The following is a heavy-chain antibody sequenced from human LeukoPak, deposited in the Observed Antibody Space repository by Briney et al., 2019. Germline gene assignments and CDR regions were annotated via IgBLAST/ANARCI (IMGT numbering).Heavy chain of an antibody. J-gene: IGHJ5*02. V-gene: IGHV3-30*18. CDR2: ISYDGSNK. D-gene: IGHD6-19*01. CDR1: GFTFSSYG. CDR3: AKGRPGFYSSGWYPWSWFGP. Sequence: PGRSLRLSCAASGFTFSSYGMHWVRQAPGKGLEWVAVISYDGSNKYYADSVKGRFTISRDNSKNTLYLQMNSLRAEDTAVYYCAKGRPGFYSSGWYPWSWFGPWGQGTLVTVSS.